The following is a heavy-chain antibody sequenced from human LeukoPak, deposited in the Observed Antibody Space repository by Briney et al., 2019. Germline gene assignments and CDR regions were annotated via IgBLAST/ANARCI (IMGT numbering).Heavy chain of an antibody. D-gene: IGHD4-17*01. CDR1: GGSISSSSYY. Sequence: SETLSLTCTVSGGSISSSSYYWGWIRQPPGKGLEWIGSIYYSGSTYYNPSLKSRVTISVDTSKNQFSLKLSSVTAADTAVYYCARHHYDYGDYVDYYYYYGMDVWGQGTTVTVSS. CDR2: IYYSGST. CDR3: ARHHYDYGDYVDYYYYYGMDV. V-gene: IGHV4-39*01. J-gene: IGHJ6*02.